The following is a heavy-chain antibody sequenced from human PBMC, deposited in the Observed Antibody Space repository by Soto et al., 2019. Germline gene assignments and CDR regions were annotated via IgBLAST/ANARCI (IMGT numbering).Heavy chain of an antibody. V-gene: IGHV3-64*01. CDR3: ARVGSTSYYYMEV. CDR2: ISSNGGST. J-gene: IGHJ6*03. D-gene: IGHD2-2*01. CDR1: GFTLSSYA. Sequence: PGGSLRLSCAASGFTLSSYAMHWVRQAPGKGLEYVSAISSNGGSTYYANSVKGRFTISRDNSKNTLYLQMGSLRAEDMAVYYCARVGSTSYYYMEVWGKGTTVTVSS.